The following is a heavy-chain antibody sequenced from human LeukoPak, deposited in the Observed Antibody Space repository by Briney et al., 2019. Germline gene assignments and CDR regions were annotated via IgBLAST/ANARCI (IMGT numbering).Heavy chain of an antibody. CDR3: ARITVGYYGDYGLDS. CDR1: GGSISNYY. D-gene: IGHD4-17*01. V-gene: IGHV4-59*01. Sequence: PSETLSLTCTVSGGSISNYYWSWIRQPPGKGLEWIGYIYYTGSTNYNPSLKSRVTISVDTSKNRFSLKLGSVTGADTAVYYRARITVGYYGDYGLDSWGQGTLVTVSS. J-gene: IGHJ4*02. CDR2: IYYTGST.